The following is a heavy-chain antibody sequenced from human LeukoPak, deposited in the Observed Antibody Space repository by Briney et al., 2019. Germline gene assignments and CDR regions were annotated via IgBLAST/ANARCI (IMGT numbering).Heavy chain of an antibody. CDR2: INAGNGNT. CDR3: AREARSYYDFERWFDP. Sequence: ASVKVSCKASGYTFINYAINWGRQAPGQRLEWMGWINAGNGNTKYSQKFQGRVTITRDTSASTAYMELSSLRSEDTAVYYCAREARSYYDFERWFDPWGQGTLVTVSS. D-gene: IGHD3-3*01. V-gene: IGHV1-3*01. J-gene: IGHJ5*02. CDR1: GYTFINYA.